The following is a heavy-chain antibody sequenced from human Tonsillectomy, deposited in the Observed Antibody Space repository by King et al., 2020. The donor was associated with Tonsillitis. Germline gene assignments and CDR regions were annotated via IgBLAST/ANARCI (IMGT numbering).Heavy chain of an antibody. CDR3: ARESGYCSSTSCYYYYYYGMDV. D-gene: IGHD2-2*01. Sequence: QLQESGPGLVKPSETLSLTCAVSGYSISSGYYWGWIRQPPGKGLEWIGSIYHSGSTYYNPSLKSRVTISVDTSKNQFSLKLSSVTAAATAVYYCARESGYCSSTSCYYYYYYGMDVWGQGTTVTVSS. J-gene: IGHJ6*02. CDR2: IYHSGST. V-gene: IGHV4-38-2*02. CDR1: GYSISSGYY.